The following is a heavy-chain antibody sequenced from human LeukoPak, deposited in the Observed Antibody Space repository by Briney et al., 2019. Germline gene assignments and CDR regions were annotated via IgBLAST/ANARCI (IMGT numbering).Heavy chain of an antibody. CDR1: GGSISSYY. J-gene: IGHJ4*02. CDR2: IYYSGST. V-gene: IGHV4-59*01. CDR3: ASSGSYASRFDY. Sequence: WETLSLTCTVSGGSISSYYWSWIRQPPGKGLEWIGYIYYSGSTNYNPSLKSRVTISVDTSKNQFSLKLSSVTAADTAVYYCASSGSYASRFDYWGQGTLVTVSS. D-gene: IGHD1-26*01.